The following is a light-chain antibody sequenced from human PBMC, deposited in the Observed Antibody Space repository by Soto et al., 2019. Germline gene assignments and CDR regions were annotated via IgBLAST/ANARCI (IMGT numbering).Light chain of an antibody. CDR2: DAS. J-gene: IGKJ1*01. Sequence: EIVLTQSPGTLSLSPGERATLSCRASQSVSNNFLAWYQQKPGQAPRLLVLDASKRPTGIPDRFSGSGSGTAFTLTISRLEPEDFGVYYCQQYGTSPPRTFGQGTKVEIK. CDR1: QSVSNNF. V-gene: IGKV3-20*01. CDR3: QQYGTSPPRT.